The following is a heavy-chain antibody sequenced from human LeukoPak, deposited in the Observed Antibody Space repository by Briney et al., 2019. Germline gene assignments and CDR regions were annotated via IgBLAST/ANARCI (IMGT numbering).Heavy chain of an antibody. CDR3: ARERRPVMYSSSYRGDLDY. CDR2: IIPIFGTA. D-gene: IGHD6-13*01. J-gene: IGHJ4*02. V-gene: IGHV1-69*13. Sequence: GASVKVSCKASGGTFSSYAISWVRQAPGQGLEWMGGIIPIFGTANYAQKFQGRVTITADESTSTAYMELSSLRSEDTAVYYCARERRPVMYSSSYRGDLDYWGQGTLVTVSS. CDR1: GGTFSSYA.